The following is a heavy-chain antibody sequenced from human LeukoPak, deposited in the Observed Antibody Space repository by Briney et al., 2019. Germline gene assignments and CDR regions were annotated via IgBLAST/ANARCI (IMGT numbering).Heavy chain of an antibody. J-gene: IGHJ4*02. CDR1: GGTFSSYT. Sequence: VTVSYKASGGTFSSYTISWVRQAPGQGLEWMGRIIPILGIANYAQKFQGRVTITADKSTSTAYMELSSLRSEDTAVYYCARAAIGYGGNSGADYWGQGTLVTVSS. CDR3: ARAAIGYGGNSGADY. CDR2: IIPILGIA. V-gene: IGHV1-69*02. D-gene: IGHD4-23*01.